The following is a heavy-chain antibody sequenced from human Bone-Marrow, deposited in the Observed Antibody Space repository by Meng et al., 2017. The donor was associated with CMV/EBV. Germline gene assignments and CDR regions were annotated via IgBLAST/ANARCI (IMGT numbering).Heavy chain of an antibody. CDR2: INHSGGT. Sequence: SETLSLTCAVYGGSFSGYYWSWIRQPPGKGLEWIGEINHSGGTNYNPSLKSRVTISVDTSKNQFSLKLSSVTAADTAVYYCARSFIAAADRFDPWGQGTLVTVSS. J-gene: IGHJ5*02. V-gene: IGHV4-34*01. CDR3: ARSFIAAADRFDP. CDR1: GGSFSGYY. D-gene: IGHD6-13*01.